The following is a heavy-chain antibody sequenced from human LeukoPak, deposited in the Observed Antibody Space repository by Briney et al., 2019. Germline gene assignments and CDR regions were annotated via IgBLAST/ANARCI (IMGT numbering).Heavy chain of an antibody. D-gene: IGHD4-23*01. CDR1: RYTFSRYR. Sequence: PGGSLRLSCVVSRYTFSRYRMTWVRQAPGKGLEWVASMKQDGSQKYYVDSVMGRFTISRDNAKNSLYLQMNSLRAEDTSVSYCARYGRNGNFDSWGQGTLVTVSS. CDR3: ARYGRNGNFDS. V-gene: IGHV3-7*04. J-gene: IGHJ4*02. CDR2: MKQDGSQK.